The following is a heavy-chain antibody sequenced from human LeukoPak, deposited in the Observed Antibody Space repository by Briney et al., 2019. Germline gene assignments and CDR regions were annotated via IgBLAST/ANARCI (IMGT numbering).Heavy chain of an antibody. CDR2: IYPGDSDT. J-gene: IGHJ4*02. D-gene: IGHD4-17*01. Sequence: RGESLKISCKGSGYSFTTYWIAWVRQMPGKGLEWMGIIYPGDSDTRYSPSFQGQVTISADKSINTAYLQWSSLKASDTAMYYCTRQNADYLFDYWGQGTLVTVSS. CDR3: TRQNADYLFDY. V-gene: IGHV5-51*01. CDR1: GYSFTTYW.